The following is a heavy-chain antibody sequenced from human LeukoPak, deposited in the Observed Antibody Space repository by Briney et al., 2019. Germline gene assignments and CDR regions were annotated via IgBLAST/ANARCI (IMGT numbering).Heavy chain of an antibody. CDR3: ARQRRYYGSGSYYKYYFDY. V-gene: IGHV4-59*08. CDR2: IYYSGST. CDR1: GGSISSYY. J-gene: IGHJ4*02. Sequence: PPETLSLTCTVSGGSISSYYWSWIRQPPGKGLEWIGYIYYSGSTNYNPSLKSRVTISVDTSKNQSSLKLSSVTAADTAVYYCARQRRYYGSGSYYKYYFDYWGQGTLVTVSS. D-gene: IGHD3-10*01.